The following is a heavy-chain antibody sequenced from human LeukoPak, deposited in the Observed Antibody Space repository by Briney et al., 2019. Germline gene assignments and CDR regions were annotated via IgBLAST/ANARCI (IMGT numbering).Heavy chain of an antibody. Sequence: PSETPSLTCTVSSGSINSYYWNWIRQPPGKGLEWIGRIYSSGSTNYSPSLKSRVTISVDTSKNQFSLNLISVTAADTAVYYCARDSGTTGEVKFDPWGQGTLVTVSS. CDR3: ARDSGTTGEVKFDP. J-gene: IGHJ5*02. CDR1: SGSINSYY. CDR2: IYSSGST. D-gene: IGHD3-10*01. V-gene: IGHV4-59*12.